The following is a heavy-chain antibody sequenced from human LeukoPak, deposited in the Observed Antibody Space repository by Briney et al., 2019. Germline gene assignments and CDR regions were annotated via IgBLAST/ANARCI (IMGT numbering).Heavy chain of an antibody. D-gene: IGHD5-18*01. CDR1: GYTFTSCG. V-gene: IGHV1-18*01. Sequence: VASVKVSCKASGYTFTSCGISWVRQAPGQGLEWMGWISAYNGNTNYAQKLQGRVTMTTDTSTSTAYMELRSLRSDDTAVYYCARANVDTAMVKNWFDPWGQGTLVTVSS. J-gene: IGHJ5*02. CDR2: ISAYNGNT. CDR3: ARANVDTAMVKNWFDP.